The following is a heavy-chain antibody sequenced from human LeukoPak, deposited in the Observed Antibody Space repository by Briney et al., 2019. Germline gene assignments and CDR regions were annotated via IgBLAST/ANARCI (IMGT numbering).Heavy chain of an antibody. CDR1: GFTFSSYG. J-gene: IGHJ6*02. CDR2: IWYDGSNK. Sequence: GGSLRLSCAASGFTFSSYGMHWVRQAPGKGLEWVAVIWYDGSNKYYADSVKGRFTISRDNSKNTLYLQMNSLRAEDTAVYYCAKDTGVATILYYYYGMDVWGQGTTVTVSS. V-gene: IGHV3-30*02. CDR3: AKDTGVATILYYYYGMDV. D-gene: IGHD5-12*01.